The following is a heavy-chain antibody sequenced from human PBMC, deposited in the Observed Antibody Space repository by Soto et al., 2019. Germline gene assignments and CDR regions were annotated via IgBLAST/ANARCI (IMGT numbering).Heavy chain of an antibody. CDR1: GFTFSSDW. J-gene: IGHJ4*02. D-gene: IGHD1-26*01. CDR2: VNTYETTT. CDR3: ARGGKGNYYQDS. Sequence: EVQLVESGGDLVQPGGSLRLSCAASGFTFSSDWMHWVRQAPGKGLEWVSRVNTYETTTNYADSVRGRFAISRDNAKNTFYMQMNSLSVEDTAIYFCARGGKGNYYQDSWGQGTLVTVSP. V-gene: IGHV3-74*01.